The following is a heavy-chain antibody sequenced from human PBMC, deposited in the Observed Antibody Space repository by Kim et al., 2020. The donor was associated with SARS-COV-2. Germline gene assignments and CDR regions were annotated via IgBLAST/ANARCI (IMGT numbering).Heavy chain of an antibody. V-gene: IGHV3-48*02. CDR1: GFTFSIYS. D-gene: IGHD2-15*01. CDR2: ISGSSATT. Sequence: GGSLRLSCAASGFTFSIYSMNWVRRAPGKGLEWLSDISGSSATTHYADSVKGRFTISRDNAKNSLFLQMNSLRDDDTAVYYCARDCSGGRCYFDYWGQETLVTVSS. CDR3: ARDCSGGRCYFDY. J-gene: IGHJ4*02.